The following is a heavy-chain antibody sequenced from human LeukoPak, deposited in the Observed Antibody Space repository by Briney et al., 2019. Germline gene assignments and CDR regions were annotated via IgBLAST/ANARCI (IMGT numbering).Heavy chain of an antibody. V-gene: IGHV1-69*05. CDR2: IIPIFGTA. CDR3: ARDPYSSSWYSNPNFDY. D-gene: IGHD6-13*01. Sequence: ASVKVSCKASGGTFSSYAISWVRQAPGQGLEWMGGIIPIFGTANYAQKFQGRVTMTTDTFTSTAYMELRSLRSDDTAVYYCARDPYSSSWYSNPNFDYWGQGTLVTVSS. J-gene: IGHJ4*02. CDR1: GGTFSSYA.